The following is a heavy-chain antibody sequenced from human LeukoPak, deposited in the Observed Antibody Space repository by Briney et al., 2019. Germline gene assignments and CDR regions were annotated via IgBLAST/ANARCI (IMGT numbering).Heavy chain of an antibody. CDR1: GYTLIELS. V-gene: IGHV1-24*01. Sequence: ASVKVSCKVSGYTLIELSMHWVRQAPGKGLEWMGGFDPEDGETIYAQKFQGRVTMTEDTSTDTAYMELSSLRSEDTAVYYCALGCYYYDSSGSYNWFDPWGQGTLVTVSS. D-gene: IGHD3-22*01. J-gene: IGHJ5*02. CDR3: ALGCYYYDSSGSYNWFDP. CDR2: FDPEDGET.